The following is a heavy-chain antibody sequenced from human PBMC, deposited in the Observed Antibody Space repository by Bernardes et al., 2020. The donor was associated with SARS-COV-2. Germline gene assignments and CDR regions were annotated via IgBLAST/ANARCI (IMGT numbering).Heavy chain of an antibody. V-gene: IGHV3-7*01. D-gene: IGHD2-8*01. CDR2: INGDGSQG. Sequence: GGSLRLSCEASGFTFSSYWMSWVRQAPGKGLEWVANINGDGSQGSSVDSVRGRFAIFRDNAKNLLYLQMNSLRAEDTAVYYCARIDEVYGRDYWGQGTLVTVSS. J-gene: IGHJ4*02. CDR1: GFTFSSYW. CDR3: ARIDEVYGRDY.